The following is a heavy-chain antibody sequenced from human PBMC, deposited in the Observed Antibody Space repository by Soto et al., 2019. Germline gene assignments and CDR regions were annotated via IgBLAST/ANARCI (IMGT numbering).Heavy chain of an antibody. CDR1: GFTFRSYG. V-gene: IGHV3-30*18. Sequence: GGSLRLSCAASGFTFRSYGMHWVRQAPGKGLEWLAVISYDGSNKYYADSVKGRFTISRDNSKNTLYLQMSGLRPEDTAVYYCAKDPYHYDSSGYYFYYWGQGTLVTVSS. CDR2: ISYDGSNK. J-gene: IGHJ4*02. CDR3: AKDPYHYDSSGYYFYY. D-gene: IGHD3-22*01.